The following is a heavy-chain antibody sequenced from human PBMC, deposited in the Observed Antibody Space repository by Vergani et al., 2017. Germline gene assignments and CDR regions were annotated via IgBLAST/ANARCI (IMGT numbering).Heavy chain of an antibody. CDR3: ARGYDSSGHYRYY. V-gene: IGHV3-21*01. CDR2: ISSSSSYI. J-gene: IGHJ4*02. CDR1: GFTFSSYA. Sequence: EVQLVESGGGLVQPGGSLRLSCAASGFTFSSYAMSWVRQAPGKGLEWVSSISSSSSYIYYADSVKGRFTISRDNAKKSMYLQMNSLKAEDTAVYYCARGYDSSGHYRYYWGQGTLVTVSS. D-gene: IGHD3-22*01.